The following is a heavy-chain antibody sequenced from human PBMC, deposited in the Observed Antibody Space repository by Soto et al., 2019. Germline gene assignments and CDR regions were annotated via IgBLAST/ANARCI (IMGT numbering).Heavy chain of an antibody. CDR1: GGSITSSSYY. J-gene: IGHJ4*02. Sequence: PSETLSLTCTVSGGSITSSSYYWGWIRQPPGKGLEWIGNIYYSGSTYYNPSLKSRVTISVDTSKNQFSLKLSSVTAADTAVYYCALRLGDPGRLYFDYWGQGTLVTVSS. V-gene: IGHV4-39*07. CDR2: IYYSGST. D-gene: IGHD3-16*01. CDR3: ALRLGDPGRLYFDY.